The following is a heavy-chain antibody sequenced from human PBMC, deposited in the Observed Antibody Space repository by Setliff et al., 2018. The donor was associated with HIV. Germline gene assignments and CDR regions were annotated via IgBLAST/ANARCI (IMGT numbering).Heavy chain of an antibody. V-gene: IGHV4-34*01. CDR3: VRQHGDYAFDP. CDR2: INYEGDT. CDR1: GGSFPAYY. J-gene: IGHJ5*02. Sequence: TLSLTCAVYGGSFPAYYWNWIRQPPGKGLEWIGEINYEGDTTYNPSLKSRVNMFIDTSKKQFSLKVASVTAADTAVYYCVRQHGDYAFDPWGQGTLVTVS. D-gene: IGHD4-17*01.